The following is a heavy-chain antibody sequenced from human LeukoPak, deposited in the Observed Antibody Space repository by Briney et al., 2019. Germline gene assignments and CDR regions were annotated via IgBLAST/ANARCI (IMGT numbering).Heavy chain of an antibody. D-gene: IGHD2-15*01. V-gene: IGHV1-18*04. CDR3: ARDRYGYCGGGSCFLFDY. CDR1: GYSFHDFG. J-gene: IGHJ4*02. CDR2: ISTEIGNT. Sequence: GASVKVSCKASGYSFHDFGISWVRQAPGQGLEWVGWISTEIGNTNYAQRLQGRVTMTRDTSTSTVYMELTSLTSDDTAVYYCARDRYGYCGGGSCFLFDYWGQGTLVTVSS.